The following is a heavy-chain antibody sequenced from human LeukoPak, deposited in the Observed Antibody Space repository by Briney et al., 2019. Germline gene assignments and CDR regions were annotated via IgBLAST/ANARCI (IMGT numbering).Heavy chain of an antibody. J-gene: IGHJ4*02. D-gene: IGHD1-26*01. V-gene: IGHV3-23*01. CDR1: GFTFSSYA. CDR3: AKVRWELLSSFDY. CDR2: ISGSGGST. Sequence: GGSLRLSCAASGFTFSSYAMGWVRQAPGKGLEWVSTISGSGGSTYYADSVKGRFTISRDNSKNTLYLQMNSLRAEDTAVYYCAKVRWELLSSFDYWGQGTLVTVSS.